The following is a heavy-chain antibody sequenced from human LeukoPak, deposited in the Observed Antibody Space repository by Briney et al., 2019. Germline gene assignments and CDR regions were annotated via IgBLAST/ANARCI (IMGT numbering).Heavy chain of an antibody. CDR3: ARGLKWDYVETRLWNY. V-gene: IGHV4-34*01. CDR2: INHSGST. D-gene: IGHD1-26*01. Sequence: SETLSLTCAVYGGSFSGYYWSWIRQPPGKGLEWIGEINHSGSTNYNPSLKSRVTISVDTSKNQFSLELSSVTAADTSVYYRARGLKWDYVETRLWNYWGQGTLVTVSS. J-gene: IGHJ4*02. CDR1: GGSFSGYY.